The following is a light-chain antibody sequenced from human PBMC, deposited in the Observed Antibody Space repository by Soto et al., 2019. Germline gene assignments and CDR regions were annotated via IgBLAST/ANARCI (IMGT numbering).Light chain of an antibody. CDR3: QQHSSFAS. CDR1: QSLRGR. CDR2: DAS. Sequence: DIKMTQSPFTLSASVGDIVTITCRASQSLRGRLAWYQQKPGKAPRLLIYDASTLESGVPSRFSGTGSETEFTLTISGLQPDDFATYYCQQHSSFASFGGGTKV. J-gene: IGKJ4*01. V-gene: IGKV1-5*01.